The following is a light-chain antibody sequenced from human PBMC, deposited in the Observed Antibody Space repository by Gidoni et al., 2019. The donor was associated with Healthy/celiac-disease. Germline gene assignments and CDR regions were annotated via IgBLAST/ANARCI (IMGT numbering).Light chain of an antibody. CDR3: QQSYSTSWT. J-gene: IGKJ1*01. V-gene: IGKV1-39*01. Sequence: DIQMTQSPSSLSASVGDGVTITCRTSQSISSYLNWYQQKPGRAPKLLIYAASSLQSGVPSRFSGSGSGTDFALTISSLRSEDFATYYCQQSYSTSWTFAQGTKVEIK. CDR2: AAS. CDR1: QSISSY.